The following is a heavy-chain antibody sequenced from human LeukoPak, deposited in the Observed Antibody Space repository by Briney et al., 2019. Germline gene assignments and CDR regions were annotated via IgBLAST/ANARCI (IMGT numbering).Heavy chain of an antibody. J-gene: IGHJ3*02. CDR1: GYSFTSYW. CDR3: ARREHPLDSSGWYDAFDI. V-gene: IGHV5-51*01. D-gene: IGHD6-19*01. Sequence: GESLKISCKGSGYSFTSYWIGWVRQMPGKGLEWMGIIYPGDSDTRYSPSFQGQVTISADKSISTAYLQWSSLRASDTAMYYCARREHPLDSSGWYDAFDIWGQGTMVTVSS. CDR2: IYPGDSDT.